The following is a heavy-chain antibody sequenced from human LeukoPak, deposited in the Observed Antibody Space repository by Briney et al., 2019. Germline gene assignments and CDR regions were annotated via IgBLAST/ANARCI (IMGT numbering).Heavy chain of an antibody. V-gene: IGHV4-34*01. CDR1: GGSFSGYY. J-gene: IGHJ4*02. D-gene: IGHD6-19*01. CDR2: INHSGST. CDR3: ARGQRLSGWYLDY. Sequence: SETLSLTCAVYGGSFSGYYWSWIRQLPGKGLEWIGEINHSGSTNYNPSLKSRVTISVDTSKNQFSLKLSSVTAADTAVYYCARGQRLSGWYLDYWGQGTLVTVSS.